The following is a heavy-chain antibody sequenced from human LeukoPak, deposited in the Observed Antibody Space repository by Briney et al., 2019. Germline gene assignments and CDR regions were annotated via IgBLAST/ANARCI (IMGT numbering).Heavy chain of an antibody. CDR2: IKQDGSEK. CDR1: GFTFSDYY. CDR3: ARAGSPFWSGDQYFDY. D-gene: IGHD3-3*01. Sequence: GGSLRLSCAASGFTFSDYYMSWVRQAPGKGLEWVANIKQDGSEKYYVDSVKGRFTISRDNAKNSLYLQMNSLRAEDTAVYYCARAGSPFWSGDQYFDYWGQGTLVTVSS. V-gene: IGHV3-7*01. J-gene: IGHJ4*02.